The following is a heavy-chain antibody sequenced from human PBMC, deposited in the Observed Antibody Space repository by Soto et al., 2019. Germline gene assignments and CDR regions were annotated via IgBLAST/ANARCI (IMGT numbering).Heavy chain of an antibody. D-gene: IGHD2-2*01. Sequence: SVKVSCKASGGTFSSYAISWVRQAPGRGLEWMGGIIPIFGTANYAQKFQGRVTITADESTSTAYMELSSLRSEDTAVYYCARVAPAGYQLLPGYYYGMDVWGQGTTVTVSS. J-gene: IGHJ6*02. V-gene: IGHV1-69*13. CDR2: IIPIFGTA. CDR1: GGTFSSYA. CDR3: ARVAPAGYQLLPGYYYGMDV.